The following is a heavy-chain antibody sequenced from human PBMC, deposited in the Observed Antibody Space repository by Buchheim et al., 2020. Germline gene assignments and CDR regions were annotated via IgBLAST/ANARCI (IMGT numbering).Heavy chain of an antibody. CDR3: ARGGWFREYEDSYFFDY. Sequence: QVQLVESGGGVVQPGRSLRLSCAASAFTFSSYAMHWVRRAPGKGLGWVAAISYDGSNKYYADSVKGRFTISRDNSKNTLFLQMNSLRAEDTAVYYCARGGWFREYEDSYFFDYWGQGTL. CDR2: ISYDGSNK. D-gene: IGHD3-10*01. J-gene: IGHJ4*02. V-gene: IGHV3-30-3*01. CDR1: AFTFSSYA.